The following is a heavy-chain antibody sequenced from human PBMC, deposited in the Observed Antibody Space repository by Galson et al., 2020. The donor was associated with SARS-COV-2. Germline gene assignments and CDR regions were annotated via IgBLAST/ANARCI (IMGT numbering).Heavy chain of an antibody. CDR1: GFIFSAYD. CDR2: IGTDSDP. V-gene: IGHV3-13*05. Sequence: GGSLRLSCVGSGFIFSAYDMHWVRQVTGEGLQWVAGIGTDSDPHYADSVKGRCTISRENAKNSLFLQMDSLSVGDTAMYYCARGLGINLRRGIVGSFDYWGQGILVTVSS. CDR3: ARGLGINLRRGIVGSFDY. J-gene: IGHJ4*02. D-gene: IGHD2-15*01.